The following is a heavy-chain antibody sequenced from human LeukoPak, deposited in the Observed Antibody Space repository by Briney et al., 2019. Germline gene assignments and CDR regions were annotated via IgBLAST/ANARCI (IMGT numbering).Heavy chain of an antibody. CDR3: ASSHDGRVYYHRSIWSSIAT. D-gene: IGHD3-22*01. Sequence: PSETLSLTCTVSGGSISSGTYYWVWIRQPPGKGLEWIGSIYYGGSTYYNSSLESRVTISVDTSKTQFSLKLSSVTAADTAVYYCASSHDGRVYYHRSIWSSIATWGQGTLVTVSS. J-gene: IGHJ4*02. CDR1: GGSISSGTYY. CDR2: IYYGGST. V-gene: IGHV4-39*01.